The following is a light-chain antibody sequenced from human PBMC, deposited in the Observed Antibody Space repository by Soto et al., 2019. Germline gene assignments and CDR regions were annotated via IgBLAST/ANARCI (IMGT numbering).Light chain of an antibody. CDR1: QDVNNF. CDR2: AAS. CDR3: QQYGSSPIT. V-gene: IGKV1-16*01. J-gene: IGKJ5*01. Sequence: DIQMTQSPSSLSASVGDRVTITCRASQDVNNFLAWFQQKPGKAPKSLIYAASSLQSGVPSRFSGSQSETHFTLTVSRLEPEDFAVYYCQQYGSSPITSAQGIRLEIK.